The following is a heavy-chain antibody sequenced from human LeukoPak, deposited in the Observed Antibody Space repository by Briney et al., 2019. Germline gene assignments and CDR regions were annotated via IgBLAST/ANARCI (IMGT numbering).Heavy chain of an antibody. D-gene: IGHD3-9*01. CDR1: GGSISTYY. J-gene: IGHJ6*02. CDR2: VHRSGNT. V-gene: IGHV4-4*07. Sequence: SETLSLTCSVSGGSISTYYWSWIRQPAGKGLQWIGRVHRSGNTNYNPSLQSRVTVSVDTSKNQTSLRLKFVTAADTAVYYCARDDFEYSVHYGMDVWGQGTAVTVSS. CDR3: ARDDFEYSVHYGMDV.